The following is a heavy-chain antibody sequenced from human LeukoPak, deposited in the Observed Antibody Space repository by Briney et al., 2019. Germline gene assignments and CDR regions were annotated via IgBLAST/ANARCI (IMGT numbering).Heavy chain of an antibody. D-gene: IGHD2-2*01. Sequence: SVKVSCKASGGTFSSYAISWVRQAPGQGLKWMGGIIPIFGTANYAQKFQGRVTITADESTSTAYMELSSLRSEDTAVYYCAREGPSGDIVVVPAAMWGQGTLVTVSS. V-gene: IGHV1-69*13. CDR3: AREGPSGDIVVVPAAM. CDR1: GGTFSSYA. J-gene: IGHJ4*02. CDR2: IIPIFGTA.